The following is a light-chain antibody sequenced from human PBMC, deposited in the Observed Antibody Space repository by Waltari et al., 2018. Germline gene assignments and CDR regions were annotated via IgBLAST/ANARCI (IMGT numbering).Light chain of an antibody. CDR3: SSYAGSGTWV. Sequence: QAAPTPSPSVSGSAGQSVTVSCTGTSSDIGFYNAVSWYQQHPGKAPKLMIYDVSKRPSGVSDRFSGSKSGNTASLTISGLQAEDEADYYCSSYAGSGTWVFGGGTRLTVL. CDR2: DVS. CDR1: SSDIGFYNA. V-gene: IGLV2-23*02. J-gene: IGLJ2*01.